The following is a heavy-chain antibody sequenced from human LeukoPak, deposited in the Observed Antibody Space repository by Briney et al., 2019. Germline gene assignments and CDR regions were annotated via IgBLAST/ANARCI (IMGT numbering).Heavy chain of an antibody. D-gene: IGHD3-22*01. CDR3: ARGGNSYGTSVYSDAFDI. V-gene: IGHV3-48*03. J-gene: IGHJ3*02. CDR1: GLTFSNYE. Sequence: PGGSLRLSCSASGLTFSNYEIHWVRQAPGKGLEWLSYISSSGSSIYYADSVKGRFTMSRDNAKSSMFLQVNSLRVEDTAVYYCARGGNSYGTSVYSDAFDIWGQGTMVTVSP. CDR2: ISSSGSSI.